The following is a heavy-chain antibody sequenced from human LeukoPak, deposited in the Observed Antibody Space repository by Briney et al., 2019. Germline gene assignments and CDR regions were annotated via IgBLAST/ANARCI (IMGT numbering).Heavy chain of an antibody. CDR2: IFFSGHS. D-gene: IGHD6-25*01. CDR1: GAFSSLYY. V-gene: IGHV4-59*12. J-gene: IGHJ4*02. Sequence: PSETLSLACSVSGAFSSLYYWSWVRQPLGKGLEWIGHIFFSGHSNYKPSLTSRISMSVDTSKAQFSLELTSVTAAATAVYYCARIDPLGFFDQWGPGTLVTVSS. CDR3: ARIDPLGFFDQ.